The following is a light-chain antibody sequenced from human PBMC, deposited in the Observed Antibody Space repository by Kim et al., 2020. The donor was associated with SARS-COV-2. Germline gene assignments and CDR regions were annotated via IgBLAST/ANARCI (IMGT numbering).Light chain of an antibody. CDR1: QGISGW. CDR3: QQYHAYPLT. V-gene: IGKV1D-16*01. J-gene: IGKJ4*01. Sequence: DIQMTQSPSSVSASVGDRVTITCRASQGISGWLAWYQQRPDKAPTSLIYAAYTLQSGVPSRFSGSASGTEFILTITNLQPEDFATYYCQQYHAYPLTFGGGTKVDIK. CDR2: AAY.